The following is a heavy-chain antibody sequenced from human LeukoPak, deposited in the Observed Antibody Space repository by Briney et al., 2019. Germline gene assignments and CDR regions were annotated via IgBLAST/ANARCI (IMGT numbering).Heavy chain of an antibody. CDR1: GFTFSDYY. J-gene: IGHJ3*02. D-gene: IGHD2-15*01. CDR3: AKDRPRYCSGGSCFHSGDAFDI. Sequence: PGGSLRLSCAASGFTFSDYYMSWIRQAPGKGLEWISYISGTGVTISYADSVKGRFTISRDNSKNTLYLQMNSLRAEDTAVYYCAKDRPRYCSGGSCFHSGDAFDIWGQGTMVTVSS. V-gene: IGHV3-11*04. CDR2: ISGTGVTI.